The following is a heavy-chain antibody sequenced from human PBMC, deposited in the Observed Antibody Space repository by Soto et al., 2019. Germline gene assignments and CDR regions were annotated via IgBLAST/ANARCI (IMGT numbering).Heavy chain of an antibody. V-gene: IGHV4-4*02. CDR2: IYRTGST. D-gene: IGHD1-7*01. Sequence: SETLSLTCAVSGGSFTSNNWWTWVRQPPGQGLEWIGEIYRTGSTNCNPSLKSRVTMSLDKSENQFSLKVTSLTAADTAVYYCASRDPGTSVDYWGQGTLVTVSS. J-gene: IGHJ4*02. CDR3: ASRDPGTSVDY. CDR1: GGSFTSNNW.